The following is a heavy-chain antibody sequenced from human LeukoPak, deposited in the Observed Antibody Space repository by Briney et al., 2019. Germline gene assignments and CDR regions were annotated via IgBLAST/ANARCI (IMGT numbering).Heavy chain of an antibody. J-gene: IGHJ4*02. Sequence: SETLSLTCAVYGGSFSGYYWSWIRQPPGKGLEWIGEINHSGSTNYNPSLKSRVTISVDTSKNQFSLKLSSVTAADTAVYYCARRGGSGSWFSKPFDYWGQGTLVTVSS. CDR2: INHSGST. CDR1: GGSFSGYY. CDR3: ARRGGSGSWFSKPFDY. V-gene: IGHV4-34*01. D-gene: IGHD3-10*01.